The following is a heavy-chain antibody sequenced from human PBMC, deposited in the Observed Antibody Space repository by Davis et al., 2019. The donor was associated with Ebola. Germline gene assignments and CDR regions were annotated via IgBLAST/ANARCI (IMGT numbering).Heavy chain of an antibody. V-gene: IGHV3-23*01. Sequence: PGGSLRLSCAASGFTFSSYAMSWVRQAPGKGLEWVSAISGSGGSTYYADSVKGRFTISRDNSKNTLYLQMNSLRAEDTALYYCAKGGARYFYHYYGMDVWGQGTTVTVSS. CDR3: AKGGARYFYHYYGMDV. D-gene: IGHD2/OR15-2a*01. CDR1: GFTFSSYA. CDR2: ISGSGGST. J-gene: IGHJ6*02.